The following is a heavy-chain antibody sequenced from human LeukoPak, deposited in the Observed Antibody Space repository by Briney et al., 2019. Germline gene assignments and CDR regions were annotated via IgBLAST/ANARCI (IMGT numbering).Heavy chain of an antibody. J-gene: IGHJ4*02. CDR2: IKQDGSEK. CDR3: ARRSLFLAAAGGFDY. Sequence: GGSLRLSCAASGFTFSSYWMGWVRQAPGKGLEWVANIKQDGSEKYYVDSVKGRFTISRDNAKNSLYLQMNSLRAEDTAVYYCARRSLFLAAAGGFDYWGQGTLVTVSS. V-gene: IGHV3-7*01. CDR1: GFTFSSYW. D-gene: IGHD6-13*01.